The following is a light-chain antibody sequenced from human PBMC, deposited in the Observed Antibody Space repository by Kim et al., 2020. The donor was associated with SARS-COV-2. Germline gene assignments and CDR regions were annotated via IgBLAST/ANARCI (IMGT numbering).Light chain of an antibody. CDR3: LVSYSGARSWV. J-gene: IGLJ3*02. Sequence: GTVTLTCGSSTGAVTSGHYPYWFQQKPGQAPRTLIYDTNNKHSWTPARFSGSLLGGKAALTLSGAQPEDEAEYYCLVSYSGARSWVFGGGTQLTVL. V-gene: IGLV7-46*01. CDR1: TGAVTSGHY. CDR2: DTN.